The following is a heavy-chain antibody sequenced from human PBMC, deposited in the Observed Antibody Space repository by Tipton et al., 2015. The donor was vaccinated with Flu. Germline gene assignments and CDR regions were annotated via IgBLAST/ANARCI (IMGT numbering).Heavy chain of an antibody. CDR1: GYSFPNYW. Sequence: QLVQSGAEVKKSGESLKISCQGSGYSFPNYWIAWVRQKPGKGLEWMGIIDPSDSNTKYSPSFQGQVTISADNAISTAHLQWSSLQASDSAMYYCARRSGGGDLVKWGQGTLVTVPS. CDR3: ARRSGGGDLVK. D-gene: IGHD2-21*01. V-gene: IGHV5-51*01. CDR2: IDPSDSNT. J-gene: IGHJ4*02.